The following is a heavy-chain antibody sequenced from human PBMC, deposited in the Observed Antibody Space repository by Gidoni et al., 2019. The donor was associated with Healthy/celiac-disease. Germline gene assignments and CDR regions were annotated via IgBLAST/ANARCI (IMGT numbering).Heavy chain of an antibody. CDR3: ARDQGYYYDSSGYFPTYYFDY. Sequence: QVQLVQSGAEVKKPGASATVSCKASGYTFPSYYLHWGRQARGQGLEWMGIIHPSGGSTSYAQKFQGRVTMIRDTSTSTVYMELSSLRSEDTAVYYCARDQGYYYDSSGYFPTYYFDYWGQGTLVTVSS. CDR2: IHPSGGST. J-gene: IGHJ4*02. CDR1: GYTFPSYY. V-gene: IGHV1-46*01. D-gene: IGHD3-22*01.